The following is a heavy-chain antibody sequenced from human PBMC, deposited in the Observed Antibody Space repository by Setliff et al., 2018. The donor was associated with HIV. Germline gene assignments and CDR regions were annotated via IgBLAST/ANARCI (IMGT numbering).Heavy chain of an antibody. Sequence: GASVKVSCKVSGGTVRSYSISWVRQVPGQGLEWVGGIIPMFGSTNYAQKFQGRVTITTDESTSTAYMELSSLRSEDTAVYYCARAAAGGDCSYWGQGTLVTVSS. V-gene: IGHV1-69*05. D-gene: IGHD2-21*02. CDR3: ARAAAGGDCSY. J-gene: IGHJ4*02. CDR1: GGTVRSYS. CDR2: IIPMFGST.